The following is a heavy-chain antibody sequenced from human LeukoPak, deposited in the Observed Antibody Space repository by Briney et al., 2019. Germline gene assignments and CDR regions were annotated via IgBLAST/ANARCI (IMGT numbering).Heavy chain of an antibody. CDR2: ISISGGDT. Sequence: PGGSLRLSCAVSGFTFSNSAMSWVCQGPGKGLEWVSGISISGGDTYYADSVTGRFTISRDNSKNTLYLQMDSLRAEDTAVYYCAKEEVPNDYWGQGTLVTVSS. J-gene: IGHJ4*02. CDR1: GFTFSNSA. CDR3: AKEEVPNDY. D-gene: IGHD1-1*01. V-gene: IGHV3-23*01.